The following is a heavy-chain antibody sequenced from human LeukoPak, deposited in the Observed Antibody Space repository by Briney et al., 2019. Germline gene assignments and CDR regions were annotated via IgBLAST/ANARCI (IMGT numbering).Heavy chain of an antibody. CDR1: GYSFTTYY. CDR2: INPSGGIT. V-gene: IGHV1-46*01. Sequence: ASVKVSCKASGYSFTTYYMHWVRQAPGQGLEWMGIINPSGGITGYAQKFQGRVTTARDTSTSTVYMELSSLRSEDTAVYYCARTNVAYYYYYYMDVWGKGTTVTVSS. J-gene: IGHJ6*03. CDR3: ARTNVAYYYYYYMDV. D-gene: IGHD2-8*01.